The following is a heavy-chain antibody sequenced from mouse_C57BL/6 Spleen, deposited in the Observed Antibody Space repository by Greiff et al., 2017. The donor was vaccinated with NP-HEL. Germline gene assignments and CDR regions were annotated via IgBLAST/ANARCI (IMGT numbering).Heavy chain of an antibody. CDR2: INYDGSST. CDR3: AREATPYWYFDV. D-gene: IGHD1-1*01. V-gene: IGHV5-16*01. J-gene: IGHJ1*03. CDR1: GFTFSDYY. Sequence: EVKVVESEGGLVQPGSSMKLSCTASGFTFSDYYMAWVRQVPEKGLEWVANINYDGSSTYYLDSLKSRFIISRDNAKNILYLQMSSLKSEDTATYYCAREATPYWYFDVWGTGTTVTVSS.